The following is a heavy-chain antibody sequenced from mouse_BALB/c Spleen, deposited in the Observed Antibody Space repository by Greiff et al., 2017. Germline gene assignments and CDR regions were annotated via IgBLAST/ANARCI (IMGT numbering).Heavy chain of an antibody. CDR2: IDPSDSYT. V-gene: IGHV1S127*01. CDR1: GYTFTSYW. Sequence: QVQLQQSGAELVKPGASVKMSCKASGYTFTSYWMHWVKQRPGQGLEWIGTIDPSDSYTSYNQKFKGKATLTVDTSSSTAYMQLSSLTSEDSAVYYCTSGFAYWGQGTLVTVSA. CDR3: TSGFAY. J-gene: IGHJ3*01.